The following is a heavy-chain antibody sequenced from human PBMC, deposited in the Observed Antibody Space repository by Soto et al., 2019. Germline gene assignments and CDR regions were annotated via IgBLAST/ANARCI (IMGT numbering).Heavy chain of an antibody. J-gene: IGHJ4*02. D-gene: IGHD3-3*01. Sequence: VTLSWKTSGGTFSSYAISWVLQTPGQGLEWLGGIIPIFDTANYAQKFQSRVTITADESTSTAYMKLSSLRPEDTAVYYCARWLPTITFFGVVIRPDFDYWGQGTLVTVSS. CDR2: IIPIFDTA. CDR1: GGTFSSYA. CDR3: ARWLPTITFFGVVIRPDFDY. V-gene: IGHV1-69*13.